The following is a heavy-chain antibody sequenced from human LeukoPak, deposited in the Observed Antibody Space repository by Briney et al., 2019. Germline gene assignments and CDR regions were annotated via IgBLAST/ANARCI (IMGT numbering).Heavy chain of an antibody. CDR2: SGHGT. V-gene: IGHV3-23*01. CDR1: GFTFRDCG. J-gene: IGHJ4*02. CDR3: AKEPLCGATSANDVDY. D-gene: IGHD1-26*01. Sequence: AESLTLSRAASGFTFRDCGMTWVRQPPGKGLEWVYTSGHGTYYADSVKGRFTVSRDNSNNTPSMQMNNLRVEDTALYYCAKEPLCGATSANDVDYWGQGTLVTVSS.